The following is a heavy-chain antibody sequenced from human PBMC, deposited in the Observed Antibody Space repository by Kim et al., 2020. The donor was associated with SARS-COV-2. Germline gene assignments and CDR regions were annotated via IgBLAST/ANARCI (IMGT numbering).Heavy chain of an antibody. Sequence: GGSLRLSCAASGFTFSSYAMSWVRQAPGKGLEWVSAISSSGGSTYYADSVKGRFTISRDNSKNTLYLQMNSLRAEDTAVYYCAKGVVVAATRGWFDPWGQGTLVTVSS. CDR2: ISSSGGST. CDR1: GFTFSSYA. D-gene: IGHD2-15*01. J-gene: IGHJ5*02. CDR3: AKGVVVAATRGWFDP. V-gene: IGHV3-23*01.